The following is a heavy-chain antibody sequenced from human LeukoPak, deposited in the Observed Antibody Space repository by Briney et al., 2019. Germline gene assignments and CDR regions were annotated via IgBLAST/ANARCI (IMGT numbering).Heavy chain of an antibody. D-gene: IGHD4-17*01. Sequence: GGSLRLSCAASGFSFIKYSMSWVRQAPGKRLEWVSSITHNERNTYYADSVKGRFTISRDNSKNTLYLQMNSLRAEDTAVYYCAKGPPGDYGDYYFDYWGQGALVTVSS. CDR3: AKGPPGDYGDYYFDY. CDR2: ITHNERNT. J-gene: IGHJ4*02. CDR1: GFSFIKYS. V-gene: IGHV3-23*01.